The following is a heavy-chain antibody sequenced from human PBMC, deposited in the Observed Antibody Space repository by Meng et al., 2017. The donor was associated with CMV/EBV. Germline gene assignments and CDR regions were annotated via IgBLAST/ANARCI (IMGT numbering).Heavy chain of an antibody. J-gene: IGHJ3*02. V-gene: IGHV1-46*01. CDR2: INPSGGST. CDR1: GYTFTSYY. D-gene: IGHD3-10*01. CDR3: ANPLNLHRGAFDI. Sequence: ASVKVSCKASGYTFTSYYMHWVRQAPGQGLEWMGIINPSGGSTSYAQKFQGRVTMTRDTSTSTVYMELSSLRSEDTAVYYCANPLNLHRGAFDIWGQGTMVTVSS.